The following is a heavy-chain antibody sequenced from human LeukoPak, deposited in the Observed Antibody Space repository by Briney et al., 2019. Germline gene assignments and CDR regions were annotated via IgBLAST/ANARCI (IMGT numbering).Heavy chain of an antibody. D-gene: IGHD5-24*01. CDR2: IYYSGST. J-gene: IGHJ4*02. CDR3: ARDKRDGYNYCFDY. V-gene: IGHV4-31*03. Sequence: SQTLSLTCTVSGGSISSGGYYWSWIRQHPGEGLEWIGYIYYSGSTYYNPSLKSRVTISVDTSKNQFSLKLSSVTAADTAVYYCARDKRDGYNYCFDYWGQGTLVTVSS. CDR1: GGSISSGGYY.